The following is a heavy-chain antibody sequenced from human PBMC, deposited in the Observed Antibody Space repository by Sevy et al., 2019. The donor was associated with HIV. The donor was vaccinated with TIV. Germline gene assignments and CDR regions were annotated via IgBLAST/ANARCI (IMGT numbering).Heavy chain of an antibody. CDR2: FIPMFDTA. D-gene: IGHD3-22*01. CDR1: GGTFSNYA. Sequence: ASVKVSCKASGGTFSNYAISWVRQAPGQGLEWMGGFIPMFDTANSAQKFQGRVTLTADGSTSTAYMELSSLRSGDTAVYYCASSYYESSGYSPLYYYGMDVWGQGTTVTVSS. J-gene: IGHJ6*02. CDR3: ASSYYESSGYSPLYYYGMDV. V-gene: IGHV1-69*13.